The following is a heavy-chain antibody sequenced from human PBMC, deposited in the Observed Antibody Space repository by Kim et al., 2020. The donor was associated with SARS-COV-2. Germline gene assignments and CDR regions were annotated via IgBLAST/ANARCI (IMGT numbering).Heavy chain of an antibody. CDR1: GASIGTYKFY. J-gene: IGHJ5*02. D-gene: IGHD6-19*01. V-gene: IGHV4-39*01. CDR3: ARLTFVAERTSLDP. Sequence: SETLSLTCSVSGASIGTYKFYWDWIRQPPGKGLEWIGSIYYSGVTYYSPSLNSRVTISLDTSKNQFSLNLSSLTAADTAVYYCARLTFVAERTSLDPWGQGTLVSVSS. CDR2: IYYSGVT.